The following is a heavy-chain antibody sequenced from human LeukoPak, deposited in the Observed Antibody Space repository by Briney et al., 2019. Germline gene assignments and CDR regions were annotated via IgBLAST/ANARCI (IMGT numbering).Heavy chain of an antibody. D-gene: IGHD2-2*01. V-gene: IGHV3-30*04. J-gene: IGHJ4*02. CDR1: GFTFSSYA. Sequence: GGSLRLSCAASGFTFSSYAMHWVRQAPGKGLEWVAVISYDGSNKYYADSVKGRFTISRDNAKNSVYLQMNSLRAGDTAVYYCARIGYSSSCTDYWGQGTLVTVSS. CDR3: ARIGYSSSCTDY. CDR2: ISYDGSNK.